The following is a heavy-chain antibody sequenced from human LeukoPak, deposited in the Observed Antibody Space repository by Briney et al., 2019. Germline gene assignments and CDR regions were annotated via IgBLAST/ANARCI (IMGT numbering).Heavy chain of an antibody. V-gene: IGHV3-53*01. CDR1: GFTDSSNY. J-gene: IGHJ6*03. Sequence: GGSLRLSCAASGFTDSSNYMSWVRQAAGKGVEWVSVIYSGGSTYYADSVKGRFTISRDNSKNTLYLQMNSLRAEDTAVYYCAKQYGDSYYMDVWGKGTTVTVSS. D-gene: IGHD4-17*01. CDR3: AKQYGDSYYMDV. CDR2: IYSGGST.